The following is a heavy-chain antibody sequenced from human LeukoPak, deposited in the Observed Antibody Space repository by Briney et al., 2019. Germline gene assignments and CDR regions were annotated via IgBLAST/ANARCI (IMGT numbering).Heavy chain of an antibody. Sequence: PGGSLRLSCVASGLTFSNSAMTWVRQAPGKGLEWVSAISGSGGSTYYADSVKGRFTISRDNSKNTLYLQMNSLRAEDTAVYYCAKLGYSSGWYSFFDYWGQGTLVTVSS. J-gene: IGHJ4*02. CDR1: GLTFSNSA. V-gene: IGHV3-23*01. CDR2: ISGSGGST. CDR3: AKLGYSSGWYSFFDY. D-gene: IGHD6-19*01.